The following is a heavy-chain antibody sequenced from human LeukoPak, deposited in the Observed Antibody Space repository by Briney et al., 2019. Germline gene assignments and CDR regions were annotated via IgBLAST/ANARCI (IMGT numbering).Heavy chain of an antibody. CDR3: ARDRVGDFWSGYHPYDMDV. V-gene: IGHV3-21*01. Sequence: GGSLRLSCAASGFTFSSYSMNWVRQAPGKGLEWVSSISSSSSYIYYADSVKGRFTISRDNAKNSLYLQMNSLRAEDTAVYYFARDRVGDFWSGYHPYDMDVWGQGTTVTVSS. D-gene: IGHD3-3*01. J-gene: IGHJ6*02. CDR2: ISSSSSYI. CDR1: GFTFSSYS.